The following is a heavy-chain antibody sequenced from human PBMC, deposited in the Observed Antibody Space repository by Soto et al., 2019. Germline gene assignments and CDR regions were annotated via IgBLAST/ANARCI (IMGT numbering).Heavy chain of an antibody. CDR1: GYTFTHYY. V-gene: IGHV1-46*01. Sequence: QVQLVQSGAEVKNPGASVKLSCRTSGYTFTHYYIHWVRQAPGQGLEWLAIINPASGSTNYAQDFLGRVTLTMDTSTTTVYMELRGLRAEDTAIFYCARDLAAGEHWGQGTLVSVSS. J-gene: IGHJ4*02. CDR3: ARDLAAGEH. CDR2: INPASGST. D-gene: IGHD6-13*01.